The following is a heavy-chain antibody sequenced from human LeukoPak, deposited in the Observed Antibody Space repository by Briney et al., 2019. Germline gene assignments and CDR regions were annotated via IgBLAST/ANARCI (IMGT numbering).Heavy chain of an antibody. J-gene: IGHJ3*02. CDR3: ARDYYDGSGYYYGDAFDI. CDR2: ISAYNGNT. D-gene: IGHD3-22*01. V-gene: IGHV1-18*01. CDR1: GYTFTSYG. Sequence: GASVKVSCKASGYTFTSYGISWVRQASGQGLEWMGWISAYNGNTNYAQKLQGRVTMTTDTSTSTAYMELRSLRSDDTAVYYCARDYYDGSGYYYGDAFDIWGQGTMVTVSS.